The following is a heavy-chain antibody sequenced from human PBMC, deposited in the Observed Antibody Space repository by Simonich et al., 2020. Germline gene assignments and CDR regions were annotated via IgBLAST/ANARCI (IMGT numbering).Heavy chain of an antibody. J-gene: IGHJ6*02. D-gene: IGHD6-19*01. V-gene: IGHV3-21*01. CDR1: GFTFSSYS. Sequence: EVQLVESGGGLVKPGGSLRLSCAASGFTFSSYSMNWVRQAPGKGLEGVSSLSSSSSYIYYADSVKGLFTISRDNAKNSLYLQMNSLRAEDTAVYYCARWIAVAGTGAYGMDVWGQGTTVTVSS. CDR2: LSSSSSYI. CDR3: ARWIAVAGTGAYGMDV.